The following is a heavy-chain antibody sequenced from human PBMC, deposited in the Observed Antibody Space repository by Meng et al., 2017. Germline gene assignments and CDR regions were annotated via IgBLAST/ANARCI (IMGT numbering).Heavy chain of an antibody. J-gene: IGHJ4*02. CDR2: INPKSGDT. Sequence: LPAWAEVKKPGASVKVSCKPSGYHFPDYYIPWVRRAPGQGLEWMGRINPKSGDTHYAQKFQARVTMTGDTSISTAYMELSGLRSDDTAMYYCARDEDISAAGKLFGDYWGQGTLVTVSS. V-gene: IGHV1-2*06. D-gene: IGHD6-25*01. CDR3: ARDEDISAAGKLFGDY. CDR1: GYHFPDYY.